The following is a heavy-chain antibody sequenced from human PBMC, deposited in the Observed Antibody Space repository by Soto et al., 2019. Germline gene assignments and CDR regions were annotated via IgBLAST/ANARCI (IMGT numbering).Heavy chain of an antibody. D-gene: IGHD4-17*01. Sequence: GGSLRLSCSASGFTFSIYSMNWFRQAPGKGLEWVSYISSSSSTIYYADSVKGRFTISRDNAKNSLYLQMNSLRDEDTAVYYCASTTVTTFDYWGQGTLVTVSS. CDR1: GFTFSIYS. J-gene: IGHJ4*02. CDR3: ASTTVTTFDY. V-gene: IGHV3-48*02. CDR2: ISSSSSTI.